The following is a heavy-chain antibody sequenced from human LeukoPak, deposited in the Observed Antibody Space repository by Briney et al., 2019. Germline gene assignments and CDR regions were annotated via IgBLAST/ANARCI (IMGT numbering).Heavy chain of an antibody. CDR2: INSDGSST. Sequence: GGSLRLSCAASGFTFSNYWMYWVRQAPGKGLVWVSHINSDGSSTNYADSVKGRFTISRDNAKNTLYLQMNSLRAEDTAVYYCVRGGLPNAFDIWGQGTMVTVSS. D-gene: IGHD2-15*01. CDR1: GFTFSNYW. J-gene: IGHJ3*02. V-gene: IGHV3-74*01. CDR3: VRGGLPNAFDI.